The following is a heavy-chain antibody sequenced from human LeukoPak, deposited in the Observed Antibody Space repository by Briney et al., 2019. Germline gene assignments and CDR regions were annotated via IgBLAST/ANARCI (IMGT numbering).Heavy chain of an antibody. Sequence: PGGSLRLSCAASGFTVSSNYMSWVRQAPGKGLEWVSYISSSGSTIYYADSVKGRFTISRDNAKNSLYLQMNSLRAEDTAVYYCARVWFGELRGATFDYWGQGTLVTVSS. J-gene: IGHJ4*02. V-gene: IGHV3-11*01. CDR2: ISSSGSTI. D-gene: IGHD3-10*01. CDR3: ARVWFGELRGATFDY. CDR1: GFTVSSNY.